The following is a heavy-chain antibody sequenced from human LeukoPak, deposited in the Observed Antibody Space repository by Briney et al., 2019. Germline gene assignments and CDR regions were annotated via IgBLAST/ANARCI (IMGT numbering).Heavy chain of an antibody. J-gene: IGHJ4*02. CDR3: TRAPPQYSSSWYVMYYFDY. CDR1: GFTFGDYA. D-gene: IGHD6-13*01. CDR2: IISKAYGGTT. V-gene: IGHV3-49*03. Sequence: PGRSLRLSCTASGFTFGDYAMSWFRQAPGKGLEWVGFIISKAYGGTTEYAASVKGRFTISRDDSKSIAYLQMNSLKTEDTAVYYCTRAPPQYSSSWYVMYYFDYWGQGTLVTVSS.